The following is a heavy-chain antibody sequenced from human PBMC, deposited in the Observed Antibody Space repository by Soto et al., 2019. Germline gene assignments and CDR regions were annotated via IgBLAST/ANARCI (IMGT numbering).Heavy chain of an antibody. V-gene: IGHV3-23*01. CDR2: ISGSGGST. CDR3: AKAPSITMRNYFDY. CDR1: GFTFSSYA. J-gene: IGHJ4*02. Sequence: GESLKISCAASGFTFSSYAMSWVRQAPGKGLEWVSAISGSGGSTYYADSGKGRFTISRANSKNTLYLQMNSLRAEDTAVYYCAKAPSITMRNYFDYWGQGTLVTVSS. D-gene: IGHD3-22*01.